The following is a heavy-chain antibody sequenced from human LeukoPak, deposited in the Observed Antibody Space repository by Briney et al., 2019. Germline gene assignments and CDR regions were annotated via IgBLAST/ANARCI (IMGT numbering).Heavy chain of an antibody. J-gene: IGHJ4*02. CDR3: ARKLTGTTYFDC. CDR2: ISGGSNYI. CDR1: GFTFSTYT. D-gene: IGHD1-1*01. Sequence: GGSLRLSCTASGFTFSTYTMNWVRQSPGKGLEWVSSISGGSNYIYYGDSVKGRFTISRDNAKNSLYLQMHSLRTEDTAVYYCARKLTGTTYFDCWGQGTLVTVSS. V-gene: IGHV3-21*04.